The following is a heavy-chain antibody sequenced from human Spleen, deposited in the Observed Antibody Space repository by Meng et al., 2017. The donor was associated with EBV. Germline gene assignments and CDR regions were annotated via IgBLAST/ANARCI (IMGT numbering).Heavy chain of an antibody. CDR3: ARTNALDS. J-gene: IGHJ4*02. CDR2: IRASDYGGGT. Sequence: HVHLVPARPEVKKRGASVKVSRELSGYGFPKYGIICGRQAPGQGLEWLGSIRASDYGGGTKDAQKLQGRVTMTADTTTATAYMELRSLTYDDTAVYYCARTNALDSWGQGTLVTVSS. CDR1: GYGFPKYG. V-gene: IGHV1-18*01.